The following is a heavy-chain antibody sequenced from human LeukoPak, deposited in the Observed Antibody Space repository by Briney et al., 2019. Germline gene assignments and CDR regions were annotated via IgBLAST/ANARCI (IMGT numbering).Heavy chain of an antibody. CDR1: GFTLNNYW. J-gene: IGHJ4*02. CDR3: ARRGYSGYAIDY. V-gene: IGHV3-74*01. CDR2: NSNDGGST. D-gene: IGHD5-12*01. Sequence: GGSLRLSCAASGFTLNNYWMHWVRQTPGMGLVWVSRNSNDGGSTTYADSVKGRFTISRDNAKNTLYLQMNSLRAEDTAVFYCARRGYSGYAIDYWGQGTLVTVSS.